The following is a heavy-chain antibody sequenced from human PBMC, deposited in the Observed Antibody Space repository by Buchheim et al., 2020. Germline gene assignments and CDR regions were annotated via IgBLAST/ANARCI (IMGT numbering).Heavy chain of an antibody. V-gene: IGHV3-21*01. Sequence: EVQLVESGGGLVKPGGSLSLSCAASGFTFNDYSMNWVRQAPGKGLEWVSSISSSGIYISYAYSVKDRFTISRDNAKNSVYLQMNSLRAEDTAVYYCARVAMATNDYFDYWGQGTL. CDR3: ARVAMATNDYFDY. J-gene: IGHJ4*02. CDR2: ISSSGIYI. CDR1: GFTFNDYS. D-gene: IGHD5-24*01.